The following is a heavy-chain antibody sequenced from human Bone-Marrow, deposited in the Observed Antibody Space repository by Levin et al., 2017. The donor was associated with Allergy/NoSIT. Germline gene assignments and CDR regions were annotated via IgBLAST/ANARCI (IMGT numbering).Heavy chain of an antibody. J-gene: IGHJ4*02. V-gene: IGHV4-39*07. D-gene: IGHD1-1*01. CDR1: GGSIGSSSYY. CDR2: IHYSGIT. CDR3: ARYKISLPVRPFDY. Sequence: SETLSLICTVSGGSIGSSSYYWGWIRQPPGKGLEWIGNIHYSGITYYNPSLKSRVTISVDTSKNQFSLKLTSVTAADTAVYYCARYKISLPVRPFDYWGQGTLVTVSS.